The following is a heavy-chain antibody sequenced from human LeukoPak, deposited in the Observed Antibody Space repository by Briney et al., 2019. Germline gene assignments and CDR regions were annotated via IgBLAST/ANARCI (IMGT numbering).Heavy chain of an antibody. CDR1: GGSISSSSYY. CDR3: ARHGYSDYGIDS. V-gene: IGHV4-39*01. Sequence: PSETLSLTCTVSGGSISSSSYYWGWIRQPPGKGLEWIGYIHYSGSTHYNPALKSRLTISADMSKNQFALKMSSVTAADTAVYYCARHGYSDYGIDSWGQGTLVTVSS. J-gene: IGHJ5*01. D-gene: IGHD5-12*01. CDR2: IHYSGST.